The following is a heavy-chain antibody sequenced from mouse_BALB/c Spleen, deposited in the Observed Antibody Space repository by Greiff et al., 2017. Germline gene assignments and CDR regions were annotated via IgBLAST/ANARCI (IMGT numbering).Heavy chain of an antibody. CDR3: ARFPYYYGGSYVFDY. V-gene: IGHV3-2*02. J-gene: IGHJ2*01. CDR1: GYSITSDYA. Sequence: EVQLQESGPGLVKPSQSLSLTCTVTGYSITSDYAWNWIRQFPGNKLEWMGYISYSGSTSYNPSLKSRISITRDTSKNQFFLQLNSVTTEDTATYYCARFPYYYGGSYVFDYWGQGTTLTVSS. CDR2: ISYSGST. D-gene: IGHD1-1*01.